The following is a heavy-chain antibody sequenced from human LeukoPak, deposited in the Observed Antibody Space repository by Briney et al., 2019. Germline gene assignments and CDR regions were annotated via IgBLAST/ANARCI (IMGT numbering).Heavy chain of an antibody. CDR1: GFTFSSCT. V-gene: IGHV3-21*01. J-gene: IGHJ6*02. CDR3: ARGTQSYYGMDV. Sequence: GGSLRLSCAASGFTFSSCTLNWVRQAPGKGLEWVSSISSSSSYKYYADSVKGRFTISRDNAKNSLYLQMNSLRAEDTAVYYCARGTQSYYGMDVWGQGTTVTVSS. CDR2: ISSSSSYK.